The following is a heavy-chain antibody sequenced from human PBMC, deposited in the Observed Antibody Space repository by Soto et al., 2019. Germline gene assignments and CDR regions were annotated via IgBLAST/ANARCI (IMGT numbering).Heavy chain of an antibody. CDR1: GFTFRVYA. D-gene: IGHD3-22*01. CDR2: IRGSGGGA. J-gene: IGHJ6*02. V-gene: IGHV3-23*01. Sequence: GGSLRLSCAASGFTFRVYAMSWVRQAPGKGLEWVSGIRGSGGGAYYADSVKGRVTISRDESRNTLYLDMNSLRVEDAAVDYFAQALGRVYYCTDVWGQGTTVTVSS. CDR3: AQALGRVYYCTDV.